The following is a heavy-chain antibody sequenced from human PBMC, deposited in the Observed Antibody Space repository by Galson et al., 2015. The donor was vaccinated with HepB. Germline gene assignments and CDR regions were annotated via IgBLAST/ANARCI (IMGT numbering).Heavy chain of an antibody. D-gene: IGHD2-15*01. Sequence: LRLSCAASGFTFSSSAMHWARQPPGKGLEWIGSICYSGSTYYNPSLKSRVTISVDTSKNQFSLKLSSVTAADTAVYYCAREGVVAAKLWGFDPWGQGTLVTVSS. V-gene: IGHV4-39*02. J-gene: IGHJ5*02. CDR2: ICYSGST. CDR3: AREGVVAAKLWGFDP. CDR1: GFTFSSSAMH.